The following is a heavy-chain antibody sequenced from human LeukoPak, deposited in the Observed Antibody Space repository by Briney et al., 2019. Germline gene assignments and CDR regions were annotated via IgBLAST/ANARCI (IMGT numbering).Heavy chain of an antibody. Sequence: HPGGSLRLSCAASGFTFSSYSMNWVRQAPGKGLEWVSYISSSSSTIYYADSVKGRSTISRDNAKNSLYLRMNSLRAEDTAVYYCARDSKWLVRGAFDYWGQGTLVTVSS. D-gene: IGHD6-19*01. J-gene: IGHJ4*02. CDR3: ARDSKWLVRGAFDY. V-gene: IGHV3-48*01. CDR2: ISSSSSTI. CDR1: GFTFSSYS.